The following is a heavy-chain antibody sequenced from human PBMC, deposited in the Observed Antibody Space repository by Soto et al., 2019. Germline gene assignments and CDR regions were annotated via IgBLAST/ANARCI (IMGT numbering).Heavy chain of an antibody. CDR3: ARDLPSSTIFGVLTNNWFDP. V-gene: IGHV1-69*06. CDR1: GCSFSSYA. Sequence: SVKVSCKRSGCSFSSYASSWVRQDPGQGLQWMGGIIPIFGTANYAQKFQGRVTITADKSTSTAYMELSSLRSEDTAVYYCARDLPSSTIFGVLTNNWFDPWGEGTLVTLSS. D-gene: IGHD3-3*01. CDR2: IIPIFGTA. J-gene: IGHJ5*02.